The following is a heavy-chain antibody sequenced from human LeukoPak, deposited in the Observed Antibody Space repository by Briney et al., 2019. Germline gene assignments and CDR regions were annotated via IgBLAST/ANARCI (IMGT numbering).Heavy chain of an antibody. V-gene: IGHV4-61*02. Sequence: LSLTCTVSGDSISSGSYYWSWIRQPAGKGLEWIGRIHTSGRTNYNPSLKSRVTISADTSKNQFSLKLSSVTAADTAVYYCARGVTYYYDSSGYLYWGQGTLVTVSS. CDR3: ARGVTYYYDSSGYLY. D-gene: IGHD3-22*01. CDR2: IHTSGRT. J-gene: IGHJ4*02. CDR1: GDSISSGSYY.